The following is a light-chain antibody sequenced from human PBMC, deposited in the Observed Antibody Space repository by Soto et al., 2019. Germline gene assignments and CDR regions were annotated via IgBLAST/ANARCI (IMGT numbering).Light chain of an antibody. CDR3: QQYGSSPQT. CDR2: GAS. CDR1: QSVSSSY. Sequence: EIVMTQSPATLSLSPGERATLSCRASQSVSSSYLAWYQQKPGQAPRLLIYGASSRANGIPDRFSGSGSGTDFTLTISRLEPEDFAVYYCQQYGSSPQTFGQGTKVDI. J-gene: IGKJ1*01. V-gene: IGKV3-20*01.